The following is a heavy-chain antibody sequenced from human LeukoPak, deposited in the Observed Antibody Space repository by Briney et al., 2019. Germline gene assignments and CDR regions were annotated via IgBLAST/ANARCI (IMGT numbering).Heavy chain of an antibody. CDR3: ARSKTFSGSNRYYGMDV. V-gene: IGHV3-21*01. Sequence: GGSLRLSCAASGFTLSSHSINWVRQAPGKGLEWVSSISDSGSYIYYADSVKGRFTISRDNAKNSLFLQMNSLRAEDTAVYYCARSKTFSGSNRYYGMDVWGQGTTVTVSS. J-gene: IGHJ6*02. CDR1: GFTLSSHS. D-gene: IGHD1-26*01. CDR2: ISDSGSYI.